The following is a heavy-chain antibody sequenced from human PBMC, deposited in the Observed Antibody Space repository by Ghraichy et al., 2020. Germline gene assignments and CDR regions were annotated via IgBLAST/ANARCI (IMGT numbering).Heavy chain of an antibody. Sequence: SETLTLTCAVSGGSISSGGYSWSWIRQPPGKGLEWIGYIYYSGGSYNSPSLKSRITISVDTSKNQFSLNLSSVTAADTAVYYCARFNYYDSRLYYFDYWGQGTLVTVSS. CDR3: ARFNYYDSRLYYFDY. V-gene: IGHV4-30-4*07. CDR1: GGSISSGGYS. J-gene: IGHJ4*02. CDR2: IYYSGGS. D-gene: IGHD3-22*01.